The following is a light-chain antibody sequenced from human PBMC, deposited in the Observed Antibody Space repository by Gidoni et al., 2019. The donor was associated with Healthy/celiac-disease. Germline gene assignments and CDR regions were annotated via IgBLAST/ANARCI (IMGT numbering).Light chain of an antibody. CDR1: QSVSSN. CDR3: QQYNNWPPYT. Sequence: EILMTQSPATLSVSPGERATRSCRASQSVSSNLAWYQQKPGQAPRLLIYGASTSATGIPARFSGSGSGTEFTLTISSLQSEDFAVYYCQQYNNWPPYTFGQGTKLEIK. J-gene: IGKJ2*01. CDR2: GAS. V-gene: IGKV3-15*01.